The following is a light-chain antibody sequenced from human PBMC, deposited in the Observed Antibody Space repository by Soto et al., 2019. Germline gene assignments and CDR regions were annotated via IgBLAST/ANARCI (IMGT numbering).Light chain of an antibody. CDR3: QQYNRWPLT. Sequence: EIVLTQSPGTLSLSPGETATLSCRASQTIGRTYLAWYQQKPGQAPRLLIFGTSSRATGIPDRFSGSGSGTDFTLTISSLQSEDFAVYYCQQYNRWPLTFGGGTKVEIK. J-gene: IGKJ4*01. V-gene: IGKV3-20*01. CDR2: GTS. CDR1: QTIGRTY.